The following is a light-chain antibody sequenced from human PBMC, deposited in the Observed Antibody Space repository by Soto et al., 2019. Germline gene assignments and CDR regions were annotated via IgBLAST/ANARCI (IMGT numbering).Light chain of an antibody. CDR3: SSYTTSNTWV. Sequence: QSALTQPASVSGSPGQSITISCTGTSTDVGTYNFVSWYQQHPGKAPKVMIYDVTNRPSGVSNRFSGSKSGNTASLTISGLQAEDEADYFCSSYTTSNTWVFGGGTKLTV. V-gene: IGLV2-14*01. CDR1: STDVGTYNF. CDR2: DVT. J-gene: IGLJ3*02.